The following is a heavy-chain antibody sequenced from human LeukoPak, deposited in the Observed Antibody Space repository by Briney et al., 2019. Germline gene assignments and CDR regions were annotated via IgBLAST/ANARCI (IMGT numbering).Heavy chain of an antibody. CDR3: ARAAVTLELLSEHYYFDY. D-gene: IGHD2-21*01. CDR2: ISSSGDYT. V-gene: IGHV3-11*06. Sequence: GGSLRLSCAASGFPFSGFYMTWIRQAPGKGPEWLSDISSSGDYTDYADSVKGRFTISRDNTKNSLYLQMTSLRAEDTAVYYCARAAVTLELLSEHYYFDYWGQGVLVTVSS. J-gene: IGHJ4*02. CDR1: GFPFSGFY.